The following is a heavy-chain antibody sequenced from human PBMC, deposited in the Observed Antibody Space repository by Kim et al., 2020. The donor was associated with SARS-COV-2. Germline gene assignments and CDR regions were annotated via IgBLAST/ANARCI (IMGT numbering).Heavy chain of an antibody. V-gene: IGHV3-23*01. CDR3: ARDVGSNSLDYFDY. J-gene: IGHJ4*02. D-gene: IGHD1-1*01. Sequence: YAGAVKGRFTISRDNSKNSLDLQLDSLRGGDTAIYYCARDVGSNSLDYFDYWGLGTLVTVSS.